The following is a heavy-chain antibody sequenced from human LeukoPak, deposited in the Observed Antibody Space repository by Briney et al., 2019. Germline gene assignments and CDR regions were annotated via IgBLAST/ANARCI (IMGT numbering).Heavy chain of an antibody. CDR3: AKSIPYGTTWYGRSDY. Sequence: PGGSLRLSCAASGFPFNSYWMTWVRQAPGKGLKWLANIKQDGSAKYYVDSVKGRFTISRDNAMNSLYLQMNSLRAEDTAIYYCAKSIPYGTTWYGRSDYWGQGTLVTVSS. V-gene: IGHV3-7*03. J-gene: IGHJ4*02. D-gene: IGHD6-13*01. CDR2: IKQDGSAK. CDR1: GFPFNSYW.